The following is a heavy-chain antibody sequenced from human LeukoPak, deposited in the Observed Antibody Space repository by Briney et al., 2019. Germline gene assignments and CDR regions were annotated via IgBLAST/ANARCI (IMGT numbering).Heavy chain of an antibody. CDR3: SIQSILMIGDY. J-gene: IGHJ4*02. V-gene: IGHV3-30*12. CDR1: GFIFRDHG. D-gene: IGHD3-16*01. CDR2: ISYDGSNK. Sequence: GGSLRLSCATSGFIFRDHGMHWVRQAPGKGLEWVAVISYDGSNKYYADSVKGRFTISRDNSKNTLYLQMNSLRAEDTAVYYCSIQSILMIGDYWGQGTLVTVSS.